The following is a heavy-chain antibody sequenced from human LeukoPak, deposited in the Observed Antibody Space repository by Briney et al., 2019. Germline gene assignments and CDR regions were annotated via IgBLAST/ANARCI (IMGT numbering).Heavy chain of an antibody. CDR1: GFTFSSYE. D-gene: IGHD2-2*01. CDR2: ITSSSTTI. J-gene: IGHJ6*03. CDR3: ARDHCSSTSCYYYHMDV. V-gene: IGHV3-48*01. Sequence: GGSLRLSCAASGFTFSSYEMNWVRQAPGKGLEWLSYITSSSTTIYYADSVKGRFTISRDNAKNSLYLQMNSLRAEDTAVYYCARDHCSSTSCYYYHMDVWGKGTTVTVSS.